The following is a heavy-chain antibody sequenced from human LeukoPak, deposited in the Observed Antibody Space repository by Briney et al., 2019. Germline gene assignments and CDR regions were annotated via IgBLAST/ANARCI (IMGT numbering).Heavy chain of an antibody. D-gene: IGHD6-19*01. V-gene: IGHV4-39*07. CDR1: GGSISSSSYY. Sequence: SETLSLTCTVSGGSISSSSYYWGWIRQPPGKGLEWIGSIYYSGSTYYNPSLKSRVTISVDTSKNQFSLKLSSVTAADTAVYYCAREGLQWLWPGAFDIWGQGTMVTVSS. J-gene: IGHJ3*02. CDR3: AREGLQWLWPGAFDI. CDR2: IYYSGST.